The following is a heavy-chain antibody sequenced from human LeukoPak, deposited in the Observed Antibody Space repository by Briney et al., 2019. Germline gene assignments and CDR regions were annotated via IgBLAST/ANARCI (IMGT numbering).Heavy chain of an antibody. V-gene: IGHV3-48*01. CDR1: GFTFSNYN. Sequence: GGSLRLSCAASGFTFSNYNMNWVRQAPGKGLECLAYISGSGSGIYYADSVKGRFTLSRDNAKNSLYLQMNSLRAEDTAVYYCARDPVSSDSSCYYFDYWGQGTLVTVSS. J-gene: IGHJ4*02. D-gene: IGHD3-22*01. CDR3: ARDPVSSDSSCYYFDY. CDR2: ISGSGSGI.